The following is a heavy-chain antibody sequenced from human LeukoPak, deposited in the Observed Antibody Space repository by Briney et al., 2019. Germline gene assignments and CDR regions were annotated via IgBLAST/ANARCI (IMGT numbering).Heavy chain of an antibody. V-gene: IGHV3-33*01. CDR1: GFTFSSYG. CDR3: ARDSRVGAVNNSFDP. J-gene: IGHJ5*02. CDR2: IWYDGTNK. Sequence: GGSDRLSCAASGFTFSSYGMHWARQAPGKGLEWVALIWYDGTNKYYADSVKGRFTISRDNSKNTLYLQINSLRAEDTAVYYCARDSRVGAVNNSFDPWGQGTLWTVSS. D-gene: IGHD1-26*01.